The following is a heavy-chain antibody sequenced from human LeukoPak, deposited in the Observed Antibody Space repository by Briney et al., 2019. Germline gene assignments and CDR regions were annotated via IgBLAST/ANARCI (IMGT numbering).Heavy chain of an antibody. J-gene: IGHJ1*01. V-gene: IGHV5-51*01. CDR2: IYPGDSDT. CDR1: GYNFTDDG. Sequence: ESLNTPGRGTGYNFTDDGIGWVRQMPGKGLEWMGIIYPGDSDTRYSPSFQGQVTISADKSISTAYLQWSSLKASDTAMYYCGKRVLGTHLWGQSPRVPVSS. CDR3: GKRVLGTHL. D-gene: IGHD7-27*01.